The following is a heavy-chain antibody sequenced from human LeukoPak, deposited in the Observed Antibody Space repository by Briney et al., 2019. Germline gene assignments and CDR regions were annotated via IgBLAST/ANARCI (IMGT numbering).Heavy chain of an antibody. CDR3: ARGRPDGSGSYYKFDP. V-gene: IGHV4-38-2*02. CDR1: GYSISSGYD. Sequence: PSETLSLTCIVSGYSISSGYDWGWIRQPPGKGLEWIGSIYHSGSTYYNPSLKSRVTISVDTSKNQFSLKLSSVTAADTAVYYCARGRPDGSGSYYKFDPWGQGTLVTVSS. D-gene: IGHD3-10*01. CDR2: IYHSGST. J-gene: IGHJ5*02.